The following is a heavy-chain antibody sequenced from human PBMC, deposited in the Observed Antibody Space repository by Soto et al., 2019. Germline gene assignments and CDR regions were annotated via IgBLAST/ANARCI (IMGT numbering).Heavy chain of an antibody. CDR2: ISDSGAKT. J-gene: IGHJ4*02. CDR3: AKDGSRKDDY. D-gene: IGHD6-13*01. Sequence: GGSLRLSCSASGFSITDYAVSWVRQAPGKGLEWVSSISDSGAKTFYADSVKGRFTISRDTSKNTVYLQLKSLRVEDTALYYCAKDGSRKDDYWGQGPLVTV. V-gene: IGHV3-23*01. CDR1: GFSITDYA.